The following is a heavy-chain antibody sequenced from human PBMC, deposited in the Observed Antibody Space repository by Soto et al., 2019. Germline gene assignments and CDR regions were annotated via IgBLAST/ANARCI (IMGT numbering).Heavy chain of an antibody. D-gene: IGHD3-10*01. V-gene: IGHV3-74*01. CDR3: TRGPRPSSVGTGAF. J-gene: IGHJ4*02. Sequence: PGGSLRLSCAASGFTFSDYYMSWIRQVPGKGPEWVSRISDDGSRADYADSVKGRFTISRDNAKNTLYLEMHVLRADDTAVYYCTRGPRPSSVGTGAFWGQGTPVTV. CDR2: ISDDGSRA. CDR1: GFTFSDYY.